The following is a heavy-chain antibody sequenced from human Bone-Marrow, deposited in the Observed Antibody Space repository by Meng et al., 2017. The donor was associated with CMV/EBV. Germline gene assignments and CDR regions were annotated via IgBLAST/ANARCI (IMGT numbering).Heavy chain of an antibody. CDR2: ISGSGGTT. Sequence: GESLKISCAASGFTFNSYAMSWVRQAPGKGLEWVSTISGSGGTTSYADSVKGRFTISRDNAKNSLYLQMNSLRAEDTAVYYCARGEGHWGQGTLVTVSS. J-gene: IGHJ1*01. CDR3: ARGEGH. CDR1: GFTFNSYA. V-gene: IGHV3-23*01.